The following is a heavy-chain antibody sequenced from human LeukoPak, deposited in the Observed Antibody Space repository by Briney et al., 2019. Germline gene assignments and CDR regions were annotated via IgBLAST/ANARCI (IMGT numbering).Heavy chain of an antibody. Sequence: SETLSLTCTVSGGSISNYYWSWIRQPPGKGLEWIGYISYSGSTNYNPSLKSRVTISVDTSKNQFSLKLSSVTAADTAVYYCARGYCSSTSCYSNWFDPWGQGTLVTVSS. CDR2: ISYSGST. J-gene: IGHJ5*02. V-gene: IGHV4-59*01. D-gene: IGHD2-2*02. CDR3: ARGYCSSTSCYSNWFDP. CDR1: GGSISNYY.